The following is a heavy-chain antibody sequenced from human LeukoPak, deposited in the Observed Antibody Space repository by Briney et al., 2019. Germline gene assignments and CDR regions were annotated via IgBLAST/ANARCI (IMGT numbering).Heavy chain of an antibody. CDR2: INHSGST. J-gene: IGHJ4*02. D-gene: IGHD5-18*01. CDR3: ARWKDTALLPYYFDY. CDR1: GGSFSGYY. Sequence: SETLSLTCAVYGGSFSGYYWSWIRQPPGKGLEWIGEINHSGSTNYNPSLKSRVTISVDTSKNQFSLKLSSVTAADTAVYYCARWKDTALLPYYFDYWGQGTLVTVSS. V-gene: IGHV4-34*01.